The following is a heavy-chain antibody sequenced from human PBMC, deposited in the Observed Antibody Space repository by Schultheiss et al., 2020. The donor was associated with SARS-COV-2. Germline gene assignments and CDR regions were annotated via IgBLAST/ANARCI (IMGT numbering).Heavy chain of an antibody. CDR2: IKSKTDGGTT. CDR1: GFTFSNAW. V-gene: IGHV3-15*07. CDR3: TTDRRAARPQYYYYGMDV. Sequence: GGSLRLSCAASGFTFSNAWMNWVRQAPGKGLEWVGRIKSKTDGGTTDYAAPVKGRFTISRDDSKNTLYLQMNSLKTEDTAVYYCTTDRRAARPQYYYYGMDVWGQGTTVTVSS. D-gene: IGHD6-6*01. J-gene: IGHJ6*02.